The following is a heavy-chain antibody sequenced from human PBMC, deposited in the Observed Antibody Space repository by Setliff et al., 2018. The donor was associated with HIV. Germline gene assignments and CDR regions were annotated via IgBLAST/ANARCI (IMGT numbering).Heavy chain of an antibody. CDR1: GASISSGGYY. CDR3: ARVPNWGSAPFAYDV. V-gene: IGHV4-31*03. Sequence: SETLSLTCTVSGASISSGGYYWNWIRQLPGKGLEWIGYILDSGSTYYNPSLRGRLSMSIDTSANQFSVELTSVTAADTALYFCARVPNWGSAPFAYDVRGLGTMVTVSS. J-gene: IGHJ3*01. D-gene: IGHD7-27*01. CDR2: ILDSGST.